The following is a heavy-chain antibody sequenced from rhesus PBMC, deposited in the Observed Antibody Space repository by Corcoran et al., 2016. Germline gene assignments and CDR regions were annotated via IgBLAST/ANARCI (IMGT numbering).Heavy chain of an antibody. CDR3: ARGKSYSYFDY. V-gene: IGHV4-173*01. CDR2: ISGSGGTT. CDR1: GGSISSND. Sequence: QLRLQESGPGQGKPSETLALTCAVPGGSISSNDWSWFRQPPGKGLEWIGRISGSGGTTDYSPSLKSRVTISTDTSKNQFSLKLTSVTAADTAVYYCARGKSYSYFDYWGQGVLVTVSS. D-gene: IGHD5-12*01. J-gene: IGHJ4*01.